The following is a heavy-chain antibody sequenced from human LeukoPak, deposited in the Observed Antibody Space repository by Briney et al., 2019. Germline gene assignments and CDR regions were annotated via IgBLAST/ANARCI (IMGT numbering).Heavy chain of an antibody. Sequence: GGSLRLSCAASGFTVSSNYMSWVRQAPGKGLEWVSVIYSGGSTYYADSVKGRFTISRENSKNTLYLQMNSLRAEDTAVYYCARDPGYSYGPQYYYGMDVWGQGTTVTVSS. CDR3: ARDPGYSYGPQYYYGMDV. CDR1: GFTVSSNY. V-gene: IGHV3-53*01. J-gene: IGHJ6*02. CDR2: IYSGGST. D-gene: IGHD5-18*01.